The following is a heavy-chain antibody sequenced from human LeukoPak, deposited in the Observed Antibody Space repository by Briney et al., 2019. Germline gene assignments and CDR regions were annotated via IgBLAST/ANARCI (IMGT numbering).Heavy chain of an antibody. D-gene: IGHD3-16*01. CDR2: IIPIFGTA. V-gene: IGHV1-69*06. CDR3: ARDLPDGAFGY. J-gene: IGHJ4*02. CDR1: GYTFTGYY. Sequence: SVKVSCKASGYTFTGYYMHWVRQAPGQGLEWMGRIIPIFGTANYAQKFQGRVTITADKSTSTAYMELSSLRSEDTAVYYCARDLPDGAFGYWGQGTLVTVSS.